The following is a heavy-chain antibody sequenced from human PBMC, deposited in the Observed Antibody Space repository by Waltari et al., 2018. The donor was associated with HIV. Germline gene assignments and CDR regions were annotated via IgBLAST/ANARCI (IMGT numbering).Heavy chain of an antibody. CDR2: IIPVFGTP. CDR1: GDTFTNFC. D-gene: IGHD3-10*01. Sequence: QVQLVQSGSEVKKPGSSVRVSCKTSGDTFTNFCIFWGRQAPGQGLEWMGGIIPVFGTPTFGRKFQGRLSIIADESASTAYMELSSLKSDDTAIYFCARFKFVGRRVDHFFDYWGQGSLVTVSS. V-gene: IGHV1-69*12. CDR3: ARFKFVGRRVDHFFDY. J-gene: IGHJ4*02.